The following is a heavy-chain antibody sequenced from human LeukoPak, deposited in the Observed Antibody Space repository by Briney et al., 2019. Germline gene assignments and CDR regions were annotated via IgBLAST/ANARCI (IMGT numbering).Heavy chain of an antibody. CDR3: ARDPPLRGYDFV. J-gene: IGHJ4*02. V-gene: IGHV4-38-2*02. Sequence: SETLSLTCVVSGYSISSGYYWGWIRQPPGKGLEWIGSIYHSGSTYYNPSLKSRVTISVDTSKNQFSLKLSSVTAADTAVYYCARDPPLRGYDFVWGQGTLVTVSS. CDR1: GYSISSGYY. D-gene: IGHD5-12*01. CDR2: IYHSGST.